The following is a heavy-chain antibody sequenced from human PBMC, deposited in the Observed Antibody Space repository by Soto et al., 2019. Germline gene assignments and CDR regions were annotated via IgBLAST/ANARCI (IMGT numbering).Heavy chain of an antibody. V-gene: IGHV4-61*01. CDR3: AALYLAAAAPGGFDY. J-gene: IGHJ4*02. D-gene: IGHD6-13*01. Sequence: QVQLQESGPGLVKPSETLSLTCTVSGGSVSSGSYYWSWIRQPPGKGLEWIGYIYYSGSTNYNPSLKSRVAISVDTSKNQFSMKLSSVTAADTAVYYCAALYLAAAAPGGFDYWGQGTLVTVSS. CDR2: IYYSGST. CDR1: GGSVSSGSYY.